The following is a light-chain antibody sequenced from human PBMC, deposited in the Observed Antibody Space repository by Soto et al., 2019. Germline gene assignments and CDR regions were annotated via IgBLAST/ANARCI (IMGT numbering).Light chain of an antibody. CDR1: PGINNA. CDR2: DAS. J-gene: IGKJ4*01. V-gene: IGKV1-13*02. CDR3: QQFNSPLT. Sequence: AIQLTQSTPSLSASVGDRVTITCRASPGINNALAWYQQKPGESPKLLIYDASNLVSGVPSRFSGSGSGTDFTLVISRPKPEDLATYYCQQFNSPLTFGGGTKVEIK.